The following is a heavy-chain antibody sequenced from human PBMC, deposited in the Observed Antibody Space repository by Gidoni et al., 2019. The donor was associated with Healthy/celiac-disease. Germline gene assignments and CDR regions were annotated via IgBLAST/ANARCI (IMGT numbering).Heavy chain of an antibody. Sequence: QVQLVEPGGGVVQPGRSLRLSCAASGFTFSPYGMHWVRQAPGKGLEWWAVISYDGSNKYYADSVKGRFTISRDNSKNTLYLQMNSLRAEDTAVYYCASLYYDFWSGSYYYGMDVWGQGTTVTVSS. CDR3: ASLYYDFWSGSYYYGMDV. CDR2: ISYDGSNK. V-gene: IGHV3-30*03. D-gene: IGHD3-3*01. J-gene: IGHJ6*02. CDR1: GFTFSPYG.